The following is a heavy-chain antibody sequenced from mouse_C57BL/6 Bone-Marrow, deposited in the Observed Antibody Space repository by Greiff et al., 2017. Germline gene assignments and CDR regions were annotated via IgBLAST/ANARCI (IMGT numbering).Heavy chain of an antibody. Sequence: QVQLQQPGTELVKPGASVKLSCKASGYTFTSYWMHWVKQRPGQGLEWIGNISPSNGGTNYNEKFKSKATLTVATSSSTAYMQLSSLTSEASAVYYGAREYYYGSSYGCFADWGQGTLVTVSA. D-gene: IGHD1-1*01. CDR2: ISPSNGGT. CDR1: GYTFTSYW. CDR3: AREYYYGSSYGCFAD. J-gene: IGHJ3*01. V-gene: IGHV1-53*01.